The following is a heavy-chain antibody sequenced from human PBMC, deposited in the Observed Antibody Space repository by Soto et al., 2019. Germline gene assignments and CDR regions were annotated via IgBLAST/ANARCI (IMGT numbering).Heavy chain of an antibody. D-gene: IGHD2-8*01. CDR1: GFTFSGDW. V-gene: IGHV3-74*01. Sequence: EVQLVESGGALVQPGGSLSLSCAASGFTFSGDWMHWIRQPPGKGLVWVSCIGHDGSRTRYADSMKGRFTISRDNAKNELYLQMTSLRAEDTAVYYCVRENRVSNMGLRAWGRGTLVIVSS. CDR2: IGHDGSRT. J-gene: IGHJ4*02. CDR3: VRENRVSNMGLRA.